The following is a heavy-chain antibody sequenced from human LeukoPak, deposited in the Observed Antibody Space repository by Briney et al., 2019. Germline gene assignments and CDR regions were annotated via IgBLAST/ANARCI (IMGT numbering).Heavy chain of an antibody. CDR3: ARDVGFNNGWPA. Sequence: GGSLRLSCVASGFIFRTYEMNWVRQAPGKGLEWISYISVGGSDEDYAESVKGRFSISRDNAKNSLFLQMNSLRVEDTAVYYCARDVGFNNGWPAWGQGTLVTVSS. V-gene: IGHV3-48*03. D-gene: IGHD6-19*01. J-gene: IGHJ5*02. CDR1: GFIFRTYE. CDR2: ISVGGSDE.